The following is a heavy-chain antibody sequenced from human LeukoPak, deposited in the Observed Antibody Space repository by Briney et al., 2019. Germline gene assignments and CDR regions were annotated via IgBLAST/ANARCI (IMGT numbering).Heavy chain of an antibody. D-gene: IGHD3-22*01. CDR2: ISCDGSNK. Sequence: GGSLRLSCAASGFTFSSYGMHWVRQAPGKGLEWVAVISCDGSNKYHADSVKGRFTISRDNSKNTLYLQMNSLRAEDTAVYYCAKDILSRYYYDSSPFDYWGQGTLVTVSS. V-gene: IGHV3-30*18. J-gene: IGHJ4*02. CDR1: GFTFSSYG. CDR3: AKDILSRYYYDSSPFDY.